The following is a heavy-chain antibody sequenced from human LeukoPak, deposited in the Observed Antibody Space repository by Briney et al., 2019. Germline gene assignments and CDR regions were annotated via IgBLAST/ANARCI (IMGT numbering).Heavy chain of an antibody. Sequence: GGSLRLSCAASGFTFTTYSMNWVRQAPGKGLEWDSSISGTSNYIYHADSVKGRFTISRDNAKSSLYLQMNSLRAEDTAVYYCARDSNSPSVDAFDIWGQGTVVTVSS. CDR3: ARDSNSPSVDAFDI. CDR2: ISGTSNYI. J-gene: IGHJ3*02. CDR1: GFTFTTYS. V-gene: IGHV3-21*01. D-gene: IGHD6-6*01.